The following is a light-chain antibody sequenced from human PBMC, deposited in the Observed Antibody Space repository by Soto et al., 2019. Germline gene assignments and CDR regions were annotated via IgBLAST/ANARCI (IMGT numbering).Light chain of an antibody. CDR3: CSYAGSYTLGV. CDR2: DVS. V-gene: IGLV2-11*01. CDR1: SSDVGGYNY. Sequence: QSVLTQPRSVSGSPGQSVTISCTGTSSDVGGYNYVSWYQQHPGKAPKLMIYDVSKRPSGVPDRFSGSKSGNTASLTISGLQAEDVADYYCCSYAGSYTLGVFGTGTKVTVL. J-gene: IGLJ1*01.